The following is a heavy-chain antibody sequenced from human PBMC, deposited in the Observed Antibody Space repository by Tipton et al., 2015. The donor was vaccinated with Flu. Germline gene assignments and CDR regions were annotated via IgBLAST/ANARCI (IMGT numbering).Heavy chain of an antibody. CDR1: RFTFSRHG. D-gene: IGHD6-19*01. CDR2: IWPDGNTK. J-gene: IGHJ3*02. CDR3: ARDFFEVQWLRGSAFDI. Sequence: SLRLSCATSRFTFSRHGMHWVRQAPGKGLEWVAVIWPDGNTKYYADSVKGRFTISRDNSKNTLYLQMNSLRAEDTAVYYCARDFFEVQWLRGSAFDIWGQGTLVTVSS. V-gene: IGHV3-33*08.